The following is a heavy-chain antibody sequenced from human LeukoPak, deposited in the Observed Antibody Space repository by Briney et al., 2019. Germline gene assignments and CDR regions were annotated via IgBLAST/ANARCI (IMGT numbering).Heavy chain of an antibody. CDR1: GFTFSDYY. Sequence: GGSLRLSCAASGFTFSDYYMSWIRQAPGKGLEWVSYISSSGSTIYYADSVKGRFTISRDNAKNSLYLQMNSLRAEDTAVYYCARGTWDNCGGDCYGAFDIWGQGTMVTVSS. J-gene: IGHJ3*02. V-gene: IGHV3-11*01. CDR2: ISSSGSTI. CDR3: ARGTWDNCGGDCYGAFDI. D-gene: IGHD2-21*02.